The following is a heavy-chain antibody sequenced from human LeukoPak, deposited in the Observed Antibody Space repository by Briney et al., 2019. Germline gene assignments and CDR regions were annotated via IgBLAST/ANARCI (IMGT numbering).Heavy chain of an antibody. J-gene: IGHJ6*02. V-gene: IGHV1-8*01. D-gene: IGHD6-13*01. CDR2: MNPNSGNT. CDR3: ARVTSNYCSSWGFGYYYYGMDV. CDR1: GYTFTSYD. Sequence: ASVKVSCKASGYTFTSYDINWVRQATGQGLEWMGWMNPNSGNTGYAQKFQGRVTMTRNTSISTAYMELSSLRSEDTAVYYCARVTSNYCSSWGFGYYYYGMDVWGQGTTVTVSS.